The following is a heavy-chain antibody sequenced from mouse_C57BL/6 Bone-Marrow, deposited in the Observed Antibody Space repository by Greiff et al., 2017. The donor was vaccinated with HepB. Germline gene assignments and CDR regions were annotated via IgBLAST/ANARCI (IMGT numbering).Heavy chain of an antibody. D-gene: IGHD2-1*01. CDR2: IDPEDGET. CDR3: AEGIYGNYLYYAMDY. Sequence: DVQLQESGAELVKPGASVKLSCTASGFNIKDYYMHWVKQRTEQGLEWIGRIDPEDGETKYAPKFQGKATITADTSSNTAYLQLSSLTSEDTAVYYCAEGIYGNYLYYAMDYWGQGTSVTVSS. CDR1: GFNIKDYY. V-gene: IGHV14-2*01. J-gene: IGHJ4*01.